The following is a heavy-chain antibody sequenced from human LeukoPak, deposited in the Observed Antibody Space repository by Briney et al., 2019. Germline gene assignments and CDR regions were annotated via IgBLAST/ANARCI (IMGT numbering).Heavy chain of an antibody. CDR3: ARRALRYCSSTSCPAQYYGVDV. V-gene: IGHV3-7*03. D-gene: IGHD2-2*01. J-gene: IGHJ6*04. Sequence: GGSLRLSCAASGFIFSSYWMSWVRQAPGKGLEWVANIKEDGSEKCYVDSVKGRFTISRDNAKSSLYLQTNSLRAEDTAVYYCARRALRYCSSTSCPAQYYGVDVWGKGTTVTVSS. CDR1: GFIFSSYW. CDR2: IKEDGSEK.